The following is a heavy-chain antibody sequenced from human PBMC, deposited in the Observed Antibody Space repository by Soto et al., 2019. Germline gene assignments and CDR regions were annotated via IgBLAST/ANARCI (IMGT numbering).Heavy chain of an antibody. CDR1: GGTFSSYT. D-gene: IGHD3-22*01. CDR2: IIPILGIA. Sequence: QVQLVQSGAEVKKPGSSVKVSCKASGGTFSSYTISWVRQAPGQGLEWMGRIIPILGIANYAQKFQGRVTITADKSTSTAYMELTSLRSEDTAVYDCARERYSYDSSGYCYHCEYWGQGTLVTVSS. V-gene: IGHV1-69*08. CDR3: ARERYSYDSSGYCYHCEY. J-gene: IGHJ4*02.